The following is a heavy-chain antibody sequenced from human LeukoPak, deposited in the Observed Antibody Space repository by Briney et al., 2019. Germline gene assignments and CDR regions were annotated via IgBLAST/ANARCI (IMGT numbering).Heavy chain of an antibody. CDR3: ARLAAAGDFDY. D-gene: IGHD6-13*01. Sequence: APVKVSCKVSGYTFTESPMHWVRQAPGKGLEWMGGFDPEDGETIYAQKFQGRVTMTEDTSTDTAYMQLSSLRSEDTAVYYCARLAAAGDFDYWGQGTLVTVSS. CDR1: GYTFTESP. V-gene: IGHV1-24*01. CDR2: FDPEDGET. J-gene: IGHJ4*02.